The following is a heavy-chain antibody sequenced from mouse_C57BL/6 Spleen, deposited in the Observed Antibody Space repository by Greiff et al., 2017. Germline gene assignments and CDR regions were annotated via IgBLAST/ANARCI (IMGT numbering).Heavy chain of an antibody. CDR1: GFTFSDYG. Sequence: DVKLVESGGGLVKPGGSLKLSCAASGFTFSDYGMHWVRQAPEPGLEWVAYISSGSSTIYYADTVKGRFTISRDTAKNTLFLQMTSLRSEDTAMYYCASSYFYAGDYWGQGTSVTVSS. V-gene: IGHV5-17*01. CDR3: ASSYFYAGDY. CDR2: ISSGSSTI. J-gene: IGHJ4*01.